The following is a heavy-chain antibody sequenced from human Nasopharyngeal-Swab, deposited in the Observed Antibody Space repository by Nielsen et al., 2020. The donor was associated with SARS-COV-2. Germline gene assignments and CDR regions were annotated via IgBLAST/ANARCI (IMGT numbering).Heavy chain of an antibody. CDR3: ARGRYCSSTSCYAWVYYYYYYGMDV. D-gene: IGHD2-2*01. CDR2: MNTNSGKT. CDR1: GYTLTSYD. V-gene: IGHV1-8*03. Sequence: ASVKVSCKASGYTLTSYDINWVRQATGQGLEWMGWMNTNSGKTGYAQKFQGSVTITRKTSISTAYMELSSLRSEDTAVYYCARGRYCSSTSCYAWVYYYYYYGMDVWSQGTTVTVSS. J-gene: IGHJ6*02.